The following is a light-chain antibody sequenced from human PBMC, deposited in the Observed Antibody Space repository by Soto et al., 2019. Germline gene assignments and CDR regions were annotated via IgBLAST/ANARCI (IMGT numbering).Light chain of an antibody. CDR1: QSVTSN. CDR3: QQYGSSSWT. CDR2: GAS. V-gene: IGKV3-20*01. Sequence: EIVLTQSPGTLSLSPGERATLSCRASQSVTSNLAWYQQKPGQAPSLLIYGASTRVTGIPDRFSGSGSGTEFTLTISRLEPEDFAVYYCQQYGSSSWTFGQGTKVDIK. J-gene: IGKJ1*01.